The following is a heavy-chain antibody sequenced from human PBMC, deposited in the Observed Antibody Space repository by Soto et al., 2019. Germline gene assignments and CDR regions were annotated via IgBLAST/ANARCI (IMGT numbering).Heavy chain of an antibody. CDR3: SGSTIVGLDY. D-gene: IGHD1-26*01. V-gene: IGHV4-34*01. J-gene: IGHJ4*02. CDR2: INHSGST. CDR1: GGDFSGYY. Sequence: LSLTCAVSGGDFSGYYWSWIRQPPGKGLEWIGEINHSGSTNYNPSLKGRVTISVDTAKNQFSLKVSSVTAADTAVYYCSGSTIVGLDYWGQGALVTVSS.